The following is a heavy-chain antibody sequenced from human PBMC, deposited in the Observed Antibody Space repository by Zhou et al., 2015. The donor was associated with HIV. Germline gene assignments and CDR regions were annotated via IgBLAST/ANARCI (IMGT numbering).Heavy chain of an antibody. Sequence: QVQLVQSGAEVKKPGSSVKVSCKASGGTFSSYAISWVRQAPGQGLEWMGGIIPIFGTANYAQKFQGRVTITADESTSTAYMELSSLRSEDTAVYYCARVRKAPTDYYYYGMDVWGQGTTVTVSS. CDR1: GGTFSSYA. J-gene: IGHJ6*02. CDR3: ARVRKAPTDYYYYGMDV. CDR2: IIPIFGTA. D-gene: IGHD1-26*01. V-gene: IGHV1-69*12.